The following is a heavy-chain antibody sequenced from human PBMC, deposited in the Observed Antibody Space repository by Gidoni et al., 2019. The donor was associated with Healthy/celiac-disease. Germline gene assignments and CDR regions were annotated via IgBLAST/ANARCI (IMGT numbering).Heavy chain of an antibody. CDR3: ARGRASLNYYYYYMDV. CDR2: MNPNSGNT. Sequence: QVQLVQSGAEVKKPGASVTVSCKASGYTFTSYDINWVRQATGQGLEWMGWMNPNSGNTGYAQIFQGRVTMTRNTSISTAYMELSSLRSEDTAVYYCARGRASLNYYYYYMDVWGKGTTVTVSS. V-gene: IGHV1-8*01. J-gene: IGHJ6*03. CDR1: GYTFTSYD.